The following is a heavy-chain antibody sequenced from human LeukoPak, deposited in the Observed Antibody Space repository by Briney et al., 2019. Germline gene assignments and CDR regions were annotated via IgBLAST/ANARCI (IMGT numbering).Heavy chain of an antibody. J-gene: IGHJ4*02. V-gene: IGHV1-2*02. CDR3: ARDIPGEQQLSVLGY. CDR2: INPNSGGT. D-gene: IGHD6-13*01. Sequence: ASVKVSCKASGYTFTSYGISWVRQAPGQGLEWMGWINPNSGGTNYAQKFQGRVTMTRDTSISTAYMELSRLRSDDTAVYYCARDIPGEQQLSVLGYWGQGTLVTVSS. CDR1: GYTFTSYG.